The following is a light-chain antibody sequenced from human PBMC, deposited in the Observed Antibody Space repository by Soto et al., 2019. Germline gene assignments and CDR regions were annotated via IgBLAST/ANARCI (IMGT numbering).Light chain of an antibody. CDR1: GSDLGVYNS. J-gene: IGLJ1*01. CDR2: DVS. Sequence: QSARAQPAPEVGSAGHSVTVAATGTGSDLGVYNSVSWYQHYPAQTPKLMMHDVSNRPSGVSNRFSGSKSGNTASLTISGLQAEDEADYYCSSYTSSSSYVFGSGTKVTV. V-gene: IGLV2-14*03. CDR3: SSYTSSSSYV.